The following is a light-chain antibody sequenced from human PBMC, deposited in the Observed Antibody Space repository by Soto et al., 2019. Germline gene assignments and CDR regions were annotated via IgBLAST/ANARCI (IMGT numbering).Light chain of an antibody. CDR1: SIDVGGYDY. CDR3: SSYAGSNNFGV. CDR2: NVN. Sequence: QSVLIQPPSVSGSPGQSVSISRTGTSIDVGGYDYVSWFQQHPGTVPKPIIYNVNIQPSGVPDRFSDSKSDNTASMTVSGLQAEDEADYYCSSYAGSNNFGVFGTGTKVTVL. J-gene: IGLJ1*01. V-gene: IGLV2-8*01.